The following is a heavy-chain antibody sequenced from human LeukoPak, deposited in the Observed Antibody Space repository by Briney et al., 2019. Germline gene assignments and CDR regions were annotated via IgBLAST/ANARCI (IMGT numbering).Heavy chain of an antibody. J-gene: IGHJ4*02. CDR3: AKVDDYVWGSYRSYYFDY. CDR2: ISGSGGST. Sequence: AGGSLRLSCAPSGFTFSSYAMSWVRQAPGKGLEWVSAISGSGGSTYYADSVKGRFTISRDNSKNTLYLQMNSLRAEDTAVYYCAKVDDYVWGSYRSYYFDYWGQGTLVTVSS. V-gene: IGHV3-23*01. CDR1: GFTFSSYA. D-gene: IGHD3-16*02.